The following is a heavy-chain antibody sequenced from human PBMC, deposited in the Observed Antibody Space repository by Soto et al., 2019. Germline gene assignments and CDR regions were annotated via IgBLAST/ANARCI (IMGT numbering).Heavy chain of an antibody. J-gene: IGHJ4*02. CDR1: GFTFSSYA. CDR3: VVGFVASPFDY. D-gene: IGHD2-21*01. CDR2: ISGSGGST. Sequence: GESLKISCAASGFTFSSYAMSWVRQAPGKGLEWVSAISGSGGSTYYADSVKGRFTISRDNSKNTLYLQMNSLRAEDTAVYYCVVGFVASPFDYWGQGTLVTVSS. V-gene: IGHV3-23*01.